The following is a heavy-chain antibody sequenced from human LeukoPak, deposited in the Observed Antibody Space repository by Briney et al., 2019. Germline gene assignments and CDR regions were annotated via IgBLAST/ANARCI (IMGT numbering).Heavy chain of an antibody. J-gene: IGHJ3*02. D-gene: IGHD3-22*01. CDR1: GFTFSDYY. CDR3: ATGEGGSYYDSRGYYSDI. Sequence: PGGSLRLSCAASGFTFSDYYMSWIRQAPGKGLEWVSYISSSGTSIYYADSVKGRFTISRDNAKNSLYLQMNSLRAEDTAVYYCATGEGGSYYDSRGYYSDIWGQGTMVTVSS. V-gene: IGHV3-11*04. CDR2: ISSSGTSI.